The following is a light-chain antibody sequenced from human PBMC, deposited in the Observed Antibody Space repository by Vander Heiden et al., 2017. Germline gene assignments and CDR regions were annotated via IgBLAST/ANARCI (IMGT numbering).Light chain of an antibody. CDR3: QSYDNSLKSVV. CDR1: SSNIGAGLD. V-gene: IGLV1-40*01. Sequence: QSVLTQPPSVSGAPGPWVTIPCTGSSSNIGAGLDIHWYRHLPGTAPKLLIYGNFKRPSGVPDRFSGSKSGTSASLAVTGLQAEDEADYYCQSYDNSLKSVVFGGGTKLTVL. CDR2: GNF. J-gene: IGLJ2*01.